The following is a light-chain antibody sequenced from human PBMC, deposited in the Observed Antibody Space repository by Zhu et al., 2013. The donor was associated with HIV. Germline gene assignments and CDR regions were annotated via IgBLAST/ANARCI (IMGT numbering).Light chain of an antibody. CDR1: SGSVSADYH. J-gene: IGLJ3*02. CDR2: NTN. CDR3: VLYVATGSHWV. Sequence: QTVVTQEPSFSVSPGGTVTLTCGLTSGSVSADYHPSWYQQTPGHPPRTLIYNTNTRSSGVPDRFSGSILGNKAALTITGARRQMMILLISCVLYVATGSHWVFGGGTKVTVL. V-gene: IGLV8-61*01.